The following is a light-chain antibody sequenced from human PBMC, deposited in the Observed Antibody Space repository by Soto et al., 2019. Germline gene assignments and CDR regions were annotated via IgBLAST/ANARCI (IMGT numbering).Light chain of an antibody. CDR1: EGISSW. V-gene: IGKV1-12*01. Sequence: DIQMTQSPSSVSSSVGDRVTMTCRASEGISSWLVWYQQKAGKAPKLLIYAASKLQSGVPSRFSGSGSGTDFTLTISSLQPEDSATYECQQANSFPQTFGQGTKVEIK. CDR3: QQANSFPQT. J-gene: IGKJ1*01. CDR2: AAS.